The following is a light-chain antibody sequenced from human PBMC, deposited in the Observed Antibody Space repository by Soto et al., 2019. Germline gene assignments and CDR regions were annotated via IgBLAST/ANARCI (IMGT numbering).Light chain of an antibody. CDR3: QEYFLWPPGM. V-gene: IGKV3-15*01. CDR1: QFVSTR. Sequence: EIVVTQSPATLSASPGERVTLTCSASQFVSTRLAWYQQRPGQVPRLLIYDAYTRTLGISARLSGGGSGTEFTLTISSLQSEDFALYYCQEYFLWPPGMFGQGTTVDIK. J-gene: IGKJ1*01. CDR2: DAY.